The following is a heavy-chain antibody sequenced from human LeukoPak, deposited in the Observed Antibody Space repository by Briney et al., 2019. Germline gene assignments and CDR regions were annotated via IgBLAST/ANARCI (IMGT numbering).Heavy chain of an antibody. CDR2: INGDGSWT. J-gene: IGHJ4*02. Sequence: GGSLRLSRAASGNYWMHWVRQAPGKGLVWVSHINGDGSWTTYADSVKGRFTISKDNAKNTVYLQMNNLRAEDTAVYYCVSFYETYWGRGTLVTVSS. V-gene: IGHV3-74*01. CDR3: VSFYETY. CDR1: GNYW. D-gene: IGHD2-2*01.